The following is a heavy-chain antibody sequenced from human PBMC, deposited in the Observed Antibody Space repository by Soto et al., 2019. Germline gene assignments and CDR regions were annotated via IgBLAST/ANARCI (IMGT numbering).Heavy chain of an antibody. CDR2: INPNSGGT. Sequence: ASLKLSRTTSGSTFPGSYMHWVRQAPGQGLEWMGWINPNSGGTNYAQKFQGRVTMTRDTSISTAYMELSRLRSDDTAVYYCARGYYDSSGYIRFDYWGQGTLVTVSS. J-gene: IGHJ4*02. V-gene: IGHV1-2*02. CDR1: GSTFPGSY. CDR3: ARGYYDSSGYIRFDY. D-gene: IGHD3-22*01.